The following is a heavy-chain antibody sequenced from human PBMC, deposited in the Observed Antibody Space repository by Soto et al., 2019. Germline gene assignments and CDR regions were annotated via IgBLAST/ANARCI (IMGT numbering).Heavy chain of an antibody. D-gene: IGHD6-13*01. CDR2: IYHTGNT. J-gene: IGHJ4*02. CDR3: ARDARAAAGNRRYYFDY. V-gene: IGHV4-4*02. Sequence: SETLSLTCAVSGGSISSRSWWSSVRQPPGKGLEWSGEIYHTGNTNYNAPLESRVTISVDKSKNQFSLNLNSVTAADTAVYYCARDARAAAGNRRYYFDYWGQGTLVTVS. CDR1: GGSISSRSW.